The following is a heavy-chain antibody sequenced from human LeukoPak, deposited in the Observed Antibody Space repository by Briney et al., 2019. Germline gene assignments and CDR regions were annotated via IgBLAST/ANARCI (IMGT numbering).Heavy chain of an antibody. D-gene: IGHD5-12*01. J-gene: IGHJ4*02. Sequence: GGSLRLSCVASGFTFSDYWMTWVRQAPREGLEWVANIKEDGSAKYSVDSVKGRFTISRDNAKNTLYLQMNSLRAEDTAVYYCARDSPGYGAYDLGWGQGTLVTVSS. V-gene: IGHV3-7*04. CDR1: GFTFSDYW. CDR2: IKEDGSAK. CDR3: ARDSPGYGAYDLG.